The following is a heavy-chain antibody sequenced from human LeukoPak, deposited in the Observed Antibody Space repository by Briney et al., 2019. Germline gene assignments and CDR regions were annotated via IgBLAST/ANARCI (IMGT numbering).Heavy chain of an antibody. J-gene: IGHJ5*02. CDR3: ARVGLTADDRGFWFDP. Sequence: GGCLRLSCAASGFTVSSNYMSWVRQAPGKGLEWLSVIYSDGSTYYTDSVKGRFTISRDNSKNTLYLQMNSLRAEDTAVYYCARVGLTADDRGFWFDPWGQGTLVTVSS. D-gene: IGHD1-1*01. V-gene: IGHV3-53*01. CDR1: GFTVSSNY. CDR2: IYSDGST.